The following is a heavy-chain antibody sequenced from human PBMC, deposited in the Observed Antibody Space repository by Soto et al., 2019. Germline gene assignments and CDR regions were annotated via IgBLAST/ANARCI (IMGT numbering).Heavy chain of an antibody. CDR1: GFTFSSYA. Sequence: GGSLRLSCAASGFTFSSYAMHWVRQAPGKGLEYVSAISSNGGSTYYANSVKGRFTISRDNSKNTLYLQMGSLRAEDMAVYYCARSYCSDGSCYGFCDYWGQGT. D-gene: IGHD2-15*01. V-gene: IGHV3-64*01. CDR2: ISSNGGST. CDR3: ARSYCSDGSCYGFCDY. J-gene: IGHJ4*02.